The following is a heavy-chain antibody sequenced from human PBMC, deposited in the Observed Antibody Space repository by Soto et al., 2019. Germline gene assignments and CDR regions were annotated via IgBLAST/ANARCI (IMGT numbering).Heavy chain of an antibody. CDR2: ISYDGSNK. V-gene: IGHV3-30*18. J-gene: IGHJ3*02. Sequence: PGGSLSLSCAASGFTFSSYGLHWVRQAPGKGLEWVAVISYDGSNKYYADSVKGRFTISRDNSKNTLYLQMNSLRAEYTVVYYCAKDLFRGGGSYYPFYAFDIWGQGT. CDR1: GFTFSSYG. D-gene: IGHD1-26*01. CDR3: AKDLFRGGGSYYPFYAFDI.